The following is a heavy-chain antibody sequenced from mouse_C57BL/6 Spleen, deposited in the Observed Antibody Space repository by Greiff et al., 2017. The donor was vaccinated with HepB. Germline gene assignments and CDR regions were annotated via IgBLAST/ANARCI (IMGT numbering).Heavy chain of an antibody. CDR2: ISSGSSTI. CDR1: GFTFSDYG. D-gene: IGHD2-2*01. J-gene: IGHJ2*01. CDR3: ARSGYDAPFDY. V-gene: IGHV5-17*01. Sequence: EVKLMESGGGLVKPGGSLKLSCAASGFTFSDYGMHWVRQAPEKGLEWVAYISSGSSTIYYADTVKGRFTISRDNAKNTLFLQMTSLRSEDTAMYYCARSGYDAPFDYWGQGTTLTVSS.